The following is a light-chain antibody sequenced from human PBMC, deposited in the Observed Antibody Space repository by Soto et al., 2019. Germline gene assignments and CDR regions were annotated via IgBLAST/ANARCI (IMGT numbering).Light chain of an antibody. CDR1: SSDVGGYNF. J-gene: IGLJ1*01. CDR2: DAN. V-gene: IGLV2-14*03. Sequence: QSVLTQPASVSGSPGQSITISCTGTSSDVGGYNFVSWYQQHPGKAPKLMIYDANNRPSGVSNRFSGSKSGNTASLTISGLQAEDEADYYCSSYTSSSSYVFGTGTKVTVL. CDR3: SSYTSSSSYV.